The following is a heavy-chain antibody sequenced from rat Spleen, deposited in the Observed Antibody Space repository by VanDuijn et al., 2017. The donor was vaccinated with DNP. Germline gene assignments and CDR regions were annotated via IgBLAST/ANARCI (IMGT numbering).Heavy chain of an antibody. CDR2: ISYDGGTT. CDR1: GFTFSDYN. J-gene: IGHJ2*01. Sequence: EVQLVESGGGLAQPGRSLKLSCAASGFTFSDYNMAWVRQAPEKGLEWVATISYDGGTTFYRDSVKGRFTISRDNAKSTLYLQMDSLRSEDTATYYCARHRAIAAIWDYWGQGVMVTVSS. D-gene: IGHD1-2*01. V-gene: IGHV5-7*01. CDR3: ARHRAIAAIWDY.